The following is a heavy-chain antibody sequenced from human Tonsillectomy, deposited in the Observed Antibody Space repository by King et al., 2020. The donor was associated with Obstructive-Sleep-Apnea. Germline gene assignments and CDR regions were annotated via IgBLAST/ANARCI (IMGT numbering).Heavy chain of an antibody. J-gene: IGHJ4*02. D-gene: IGHD3-3*01. V-gene: IGHV3-30*04. CDR3: ARDGVVITPFYYFDY. CDR2: ISYDGSNR. CDR1: GFTFSSYV. Sequence: VQLVESGGGVVQPGRSLRLSCAASGFTFSSYVMHWVRQAPGKGLEWVALISYDGSNRYYADSVTGRFTISRDNSKNTLYLQMNSLRAEDTAVYYCARDGVVITPFYYFDYWGQGTLVTVSS.